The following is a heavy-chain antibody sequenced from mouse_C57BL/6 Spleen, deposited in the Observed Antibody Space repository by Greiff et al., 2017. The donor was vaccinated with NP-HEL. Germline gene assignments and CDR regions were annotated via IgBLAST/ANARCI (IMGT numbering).Heavy chain of an antibody. D-gene: IGHD3-3*01. CDR2: IDPSDSYT. V-gene: IGHV1-69*01. Sequence: QVQLQQPGAELVMPGASVKLSCKASGYTFTSYWMHWVKQRPGQGLEWIGEIDPSDSYTNYNQKFKGKSTLTVDKSSSTAYMQLSSLTSEDSAVYYCARGTSHAMDYSGQGTSVTVSS. CDR1: GYTFTSYW. CDR3: ARGTSHAMDY. J-gene: IGHJ4*01.